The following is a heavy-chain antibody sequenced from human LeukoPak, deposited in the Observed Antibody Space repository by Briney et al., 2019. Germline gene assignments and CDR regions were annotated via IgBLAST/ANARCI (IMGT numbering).Heavy chain of an antibody. CDR1: GGSINSYY. D-gene: IGHD4-11*01. V-gene: IGHV4-59*01. CDR3: ARTTTTFDD. CDR2: VSDTGST. Sequence: PSETLSLTCTLTGGSINSYYWSWLRQPPGKGLEWIGYVSDTGSTNYNPSLTSRVTISVDTSKNQFYLKLTSVTAADTAVYYCARTTTTFDDWGHGTLVTVSS. J-gene: IGHJ4*01.